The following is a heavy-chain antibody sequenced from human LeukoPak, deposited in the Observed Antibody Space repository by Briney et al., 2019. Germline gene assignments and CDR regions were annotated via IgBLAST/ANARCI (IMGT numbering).Heavy chain of an antibody. D-gene: IGHD3-3*01. CDR3: ARHYLRFLESFDY. V-gene: IGHV4-39*01. Sequence: SETLSLTCSVSGDSVSSSSHYWDWIRQPPGKGLEWIGSIYYSGSTYYNPSLKSRVTISVDTSKNQFSLKLSSVTAADTAVYYCARHYLRFLESFDYWGQGTLVTVSS. CDR1: GDSVSSSSHY. J-gene: IGHJ4*02. CDR2: IYYSGST.